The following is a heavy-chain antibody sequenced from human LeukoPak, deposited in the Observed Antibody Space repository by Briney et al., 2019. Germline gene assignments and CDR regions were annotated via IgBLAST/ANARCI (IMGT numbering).Heavy chain of an antibody. CDR3: ARDRYSSSWYAANFDY. D-gene: IGHD6-13*01. V-gene: IGHV3-7*03. Sequence: GGSLKLSCGASGFIFSSCWMAWVRQAPGKGLEWVANINQDGRQKYYVDSVKGRFTISRDNAKNSLYLQMNSLRAEDTAVYYCARDRYSSSWYAANFDYWGQGTLVTVSS. CDR1: GFIFSSCW. J-gene: IGHJ4*02. CDR2: INQDGRQK.